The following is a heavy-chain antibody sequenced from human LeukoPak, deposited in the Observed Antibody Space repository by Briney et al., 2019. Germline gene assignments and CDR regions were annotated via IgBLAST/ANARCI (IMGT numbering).Heavy chain of an antibody. V-gene: IGHV1-69*13. Sequence: GASVKVSCKAAGGTVSIYAISWVRQAPGPGLERMGVSIPIFGTTNNAQKFQGRVTITADESTSTAYIELSSLRSAETAVYYCARVGFPTPNWFDPWGQGTLVTVSS. J-gene: IGHJ5*02. CDR1: GGTVSIYA. CDR3: ARVGFPTPNWFDP. CDR2: SIPIFGTT.